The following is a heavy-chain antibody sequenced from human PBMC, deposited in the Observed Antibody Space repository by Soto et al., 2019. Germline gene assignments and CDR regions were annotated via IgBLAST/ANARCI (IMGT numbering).Heavy chain of an antibody. CDR3: ARDLWGYCGTDCYPLDV. CDR2: MYNTGST. CDR1: GRSISGDY. D-gene: IGHD2-21*02. Sequence: SDPLSLTCTASGRSISGDYWSWIRQPPGKGLEWIGYMYNTGSTVYNPSFKSRVTISVDTSKNQFSLKLNSVTAADTAVYYCARDLWGYCGTDCYPLDVWGQGTKATVS. J-gene: IGHJ6*02. V-gene: IGHV4-59*01.